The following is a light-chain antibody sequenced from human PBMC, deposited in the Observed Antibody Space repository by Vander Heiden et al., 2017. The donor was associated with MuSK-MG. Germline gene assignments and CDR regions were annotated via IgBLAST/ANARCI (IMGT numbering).Light chain of an antibody. CDR3: HSYAGSLSVAI. Sequence: QSALTPPPSVSGAPGQSVTISCTGTSCNIGACDDVPWYQQLPGKAPKLIIYDNSKRPSGVPDRFSGSKSGNTASLTITGLQAEDEADYYCHSYAGSLSVAIFGGGTKLTVL. V-gene: IGLV1-40*01. CDR1: SCNIGACDD. J-gene: IGLJ2*01. CDR2: DNS.